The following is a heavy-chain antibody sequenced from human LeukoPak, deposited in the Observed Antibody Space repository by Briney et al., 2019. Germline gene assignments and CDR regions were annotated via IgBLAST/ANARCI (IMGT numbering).Heavy chain of an antibody. CDR2: ISGRGGST. V-gene: IGHV3-23*01. CDR1: GFTFSSYA. D-gene: IGHD3-9*01. J-gene: IGHJ4*02. Sequence: GGSLRLSCAASGFTFSSYAMSWVRQAPGKGLEWVSVISGRGGSTYYAGSVKGRFTISRDNSKNTLYLQMNSLRAEDTAVYYCARLHYDILTVDNNPGDYWGQGNLVTVSS. CDR3: ARLHYDILTVDNNPGDY.